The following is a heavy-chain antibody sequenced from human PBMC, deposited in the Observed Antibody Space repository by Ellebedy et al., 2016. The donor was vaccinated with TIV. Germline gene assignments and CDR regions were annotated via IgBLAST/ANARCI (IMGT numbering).Heavy chain of an antibody. CDR1: GFTFSYYA. Sequence: GESLKISCAASGFTFSYYALHWVRQAPGKGLEWVAVISDDGTSEHYGDSVKGRFTISRDNSKNTLKMQMNRLRVEETAVYYCAVSRWAAAGLYYFDFWGQGTLVTVSS. CDR2: ISDDGTSE. V-gene: IGHV3-30-3*01. CDR3: AVSRWAAAGLYYFDF. J-gene: IGHJ4*02. D-gene: IGHD6-13*01.